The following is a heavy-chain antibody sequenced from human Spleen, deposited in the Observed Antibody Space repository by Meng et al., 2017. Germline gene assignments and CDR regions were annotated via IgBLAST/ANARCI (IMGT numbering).Heavy chain of an antibody. D-gene: IGHD5-18*01. CDR2: IYTSGST. J-gene: IGHJ6*02. CDR3: ARAWDEELWLPTRRYYYGMDV. Sequence: SETLSLTCTVSGGSISSGSYYWSWIRQPAGKGLEWIGRIYTSGSTNYNPSLKSRVTISVDTSKNQFSLKLSSVTAADTAVYYCARAWDEELWLPTRRYYYGMDVWGQGTTVTVSS. V-gene: IGHV4-61*02. CDR1: GGSISSGSYY.